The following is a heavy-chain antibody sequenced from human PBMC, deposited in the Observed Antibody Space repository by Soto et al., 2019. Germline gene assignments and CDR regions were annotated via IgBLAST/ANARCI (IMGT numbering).Heavy chain of an antibody. D-gene: IGHD6-19*01. Sequence: SETLSLTCAVHGESFSGYGGPFSGSSWSWIRPTPGQGLEWIGEIHHRGGTNYKPSLKSRVTISVDTSTNQFSLNLNAVTAADTAVYYCARGQRRGGSSGWSLWGQGTLGTVSS. CDR3: ARGQRRGGSSGWSL. J-gene: IGHJ4*02. V-gene: IGHV4-34*01. CDR1: GESFSGYGGPFSGSS. CDR2: IHHRGGT.